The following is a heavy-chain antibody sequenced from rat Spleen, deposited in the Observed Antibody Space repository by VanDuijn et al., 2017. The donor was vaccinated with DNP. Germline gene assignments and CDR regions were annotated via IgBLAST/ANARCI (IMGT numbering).Heavy chain of an antibody. CDR2: MRYGGDNT. CDR1: GFTFSSFP. CDR3: ATYYGFNSYFFDY. J-gene: IGHJ2*01. Sequence: EVQLVESGGGLVQHGRSMKLSCAASGFTFSSFPMAWVRQAPTKGLEWVAYMRYGGDNTYHGDSGKGRFTISRDNANGTLYLQMDNRRSEDTATYFCATYYGFNSYFFDYWGQGVMVTVSS. D-gene: IGHD1-9*01. V-gene: IGHV5-46*01.